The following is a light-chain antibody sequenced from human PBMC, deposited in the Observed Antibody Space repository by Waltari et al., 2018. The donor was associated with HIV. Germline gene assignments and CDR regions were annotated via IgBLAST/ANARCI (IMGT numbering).Light chain of an antibody. CDR1: HSLSNNY. Sequence: ENVLTQSPGTLSLSTGERATLSCRASHSLSNNYLAWYQQKPGQAPRLLIYDASSRATGIPDRFSGSGSGTDFTLTISRLEPEDFAVYYCQQYVTSPITFGQGTRLDIK. CDR2: DAS. V-gene: IGKV3-20*01. CDR3: QQYVTSPIT. J-gene: IGKJ5*01.